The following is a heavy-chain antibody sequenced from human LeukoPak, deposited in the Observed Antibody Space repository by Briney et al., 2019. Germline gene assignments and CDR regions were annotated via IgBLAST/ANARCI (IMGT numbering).Heavy chain of an antibody. J-gene: IGHJ3*02. Sequence: KPSETLSLTCTVSFDSISSYYWSWIRQPPGKGLEWIGYIYYSGSTIYNPSLKSRVSISLDTSKNQFSLMLRSVTAADTAVYYCARLLHAFDIWGQGTMVTVSS. CDR3: ARLLHAFDI. CDR2: IYYSGST. D-gene: IGHD2/OR15-2a*01. V-gene: IGHV4-59*08. CDR1: FDSISSYY.